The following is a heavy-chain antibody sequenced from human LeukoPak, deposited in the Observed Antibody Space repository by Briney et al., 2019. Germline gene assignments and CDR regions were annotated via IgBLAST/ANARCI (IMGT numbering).Heavy chain of an antibody. Sequence: GGSLRLSCAASGFTFNSYAMSWVRQAPGKGLEWVSAISGSGGSTYYADSVKGRFTISRDNSKNTLYLQMNSLRAEDTAVYYCAKASGYSYGSLDYWGQGTLVTVSS. J-gene: IGHJ4*02. V-gene: IGHV3-23*01. CDR3: AKASGYSYGSLDY. CDR2: ISGSGGST. D-gene: IGHD5-18*01. CDR1: GFTFNSYA.